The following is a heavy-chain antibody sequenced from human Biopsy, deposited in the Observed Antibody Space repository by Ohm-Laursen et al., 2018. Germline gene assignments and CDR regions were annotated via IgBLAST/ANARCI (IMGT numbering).Heavy chain of an antibody. CDR3: ARNVRLQMTEHSGGISYSRYFAMDA. CDR2: VSVTATSV. CDR1: GFTFTDYD. J-gene: IGHJ6*02. V-gene: IGHV3-11*01. D-gene: IGHD2-15*01. Sequence: GSLRLSCAASGFTFTDYDMSWVRHVPGQGLQWLALVSVTATSVYYADSVRGRFFLSRDNAENSVFLEMSNLRADEPALYYCARNVRLQMTEHSGGISYSRYFAMDAWGQGTTVTVSS.